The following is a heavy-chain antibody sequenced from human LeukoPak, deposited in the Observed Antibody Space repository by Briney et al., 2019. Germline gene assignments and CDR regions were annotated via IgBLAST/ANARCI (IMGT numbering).Heavy chain of an antibody. CDR1: GGTFSSYA. J-gene: IGHJ4*02. CDR2: IIPIFGIA. D-gene: IGHD5-18*01. Sequence: SSVKVSCKASGGTFSSYAISWVRQALGQGLEWMGRIIPIFGIANYAQKFQGRVTITADKSTSTAYMELSSLRSEDTAVYYCARDHEDTAHGLDWGQGTLVTVSS. V-gene: IGHV1-69*04. CDR3: ARDHEDTAHGLD.